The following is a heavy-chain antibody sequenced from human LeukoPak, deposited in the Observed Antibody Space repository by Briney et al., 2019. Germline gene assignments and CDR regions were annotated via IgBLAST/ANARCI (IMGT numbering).Heavy chain of an antibody. CDR1: SGSISSYY. J-gene: IGHJ6*03. CDR2: IYYSGST. V-gene: IGHV4-59*01. D-gene: IGHD4-17*01. Sequence: SETLSLTCTVSSGSISSYYWSWIRQPPGKGLEWIGYIYYSGSTNYNPSLKSRVTISVDTSKNQFSLKLSSVTAADTAVYYCARGATVTSGYYYYYYYMDVWGKGTTVTVSS. CDR3: ARGATVTSGYYYYYYYMDV.